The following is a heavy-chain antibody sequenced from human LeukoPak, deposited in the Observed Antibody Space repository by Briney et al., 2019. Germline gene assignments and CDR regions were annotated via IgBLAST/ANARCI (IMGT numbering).Heavy chain of an antibody. Sequence: GGSLRLSCAASGFTFSSYAMTWVRQVPGKGLEWVSTISTSGSNTYYADSVRGRFTISRDKAKKTLYLQMSGLRAEDTAVYYCAKGVLFGELFRDWGQGTLVTVSS. J-gene: IGHJ4*02. CDR1: GFTFSSYA. CDR2: ISTSGSNT. D-gene: IGHD3-10*01. V-gene: IGHV3-23*01. CDR3: AKGVLFGELFRD.